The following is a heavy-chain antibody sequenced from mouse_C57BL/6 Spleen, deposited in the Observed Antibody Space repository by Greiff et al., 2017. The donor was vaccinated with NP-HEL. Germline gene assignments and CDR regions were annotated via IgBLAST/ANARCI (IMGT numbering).Heavy chain of an antibody. CDR2: ISSGGDYI. Sequence: DVHLVESGEGLVKPGGSLKLSCAASGFTFSSYAMSWVRQTPEKRLEWVAYISSGGDYIYYADTVKGRFTISRDNARNTLYLQMSSLKSEDTAMYYCTRVVLYYFDYWGQGTTLTVSS. CDR3: TRVVLYYFDY. J-gene: IGHJ2*01. D-gene: IGHD1-1*01. V-gene: IGHV5-9-1*02. CDR1: GFTFSSYA.